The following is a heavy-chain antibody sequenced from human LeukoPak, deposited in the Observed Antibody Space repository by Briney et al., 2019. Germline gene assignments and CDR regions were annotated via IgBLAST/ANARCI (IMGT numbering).Heavy chain of an antibody. Sequence: GASVKVSCKASGYTFTGYYMHWVRQAPGQGLEWMGWINPNSGGTNYAQKFQDRVTMTRDTSISTAYMELSRLRSDDTAVYYCAATDYGGDSYYYYYNMDVWGQGTTVTVSS. V-gene: IGHV1-2*02. J-gene: IGHJ6*02. CDR2: INPNSGGT. CDR3: AATDYGGDSYYYYYNMDV. D-gene: IGHD4-23*01. CDR1: GYTFTGYY.